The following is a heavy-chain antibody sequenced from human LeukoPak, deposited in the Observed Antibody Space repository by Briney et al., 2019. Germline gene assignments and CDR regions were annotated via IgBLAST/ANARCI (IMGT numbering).Heavy chain of an antibody. V-gene: IGHV5-51*01. Sequence: GESLKISCKGSGYSFTSYWIVCVRQMPGKGLEWMGIIYPGDSDTRYSPSFQGQVTISADKSISTAYLQWSSLKASDTAMYYCATAYYYDSSGYSFDYWGQGTLVTVSS. CDR2: IYPGDSDT. CDR3: ATAYYYDSSGYSFDY. CDR1: GYSFTSYW. D-gene: IGHD3-22*01. J-gene: IGHJ4*02.